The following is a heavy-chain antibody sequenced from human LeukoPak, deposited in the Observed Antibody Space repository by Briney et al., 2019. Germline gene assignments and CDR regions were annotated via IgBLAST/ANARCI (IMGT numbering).Heavy chain of an antibody. CDR2: SGSGGTI. CDR3: AKDFWSGYYPNY. D-gene: IGHD3-3*01. V-gene: IGHV3-23*01. J-gene: IGHJ4*02. Sequence: PGGSLRLSCAASGFAFNNAWMSWVRQAPGKGLEWVSGSGSGGTIYYADSVKGRFTISRDNSKNTLYLQMNSLRAEDTAVYYCAKDFWSGYYPNYWGQGTLVTVSS. CDR1: GFAFNNAW.